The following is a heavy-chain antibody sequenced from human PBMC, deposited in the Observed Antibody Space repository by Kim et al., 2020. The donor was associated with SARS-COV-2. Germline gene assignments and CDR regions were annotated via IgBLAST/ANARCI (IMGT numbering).Heavy chain of an antibody. D-gene: IGHD1-26*01. J-gene: IGHJ4*02. V-gene: IGHV3-7*01. Sequence: NEDGSQRYYVDSVKGRFTISRDNAKNSLYLQMSSLRADDTSVYYCATLWGWGQGTLVTVSS. CDR3: ATLWG. CDR2: NEDGSQR.